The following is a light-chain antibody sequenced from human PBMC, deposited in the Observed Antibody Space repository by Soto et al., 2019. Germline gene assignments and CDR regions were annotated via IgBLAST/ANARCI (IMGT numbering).Light chain of an antibody. CDR3: MQAPQTPST. CDR1: QSLLHSNGYNY. V-gene: IGKV2-28*01. CDR2: LGS. Sequence: DIVMTQSPLSLPVTPGETASISCRSSQSLLHSNGYNYLDWYLQKPGQSPQLLIYLGSNRASGVPDRVSGRGSGTEFTLKISRVEAEDVGGYYGMQAPQTPSTFGQGTKLEIK. J-gene: IGKJ2*01.